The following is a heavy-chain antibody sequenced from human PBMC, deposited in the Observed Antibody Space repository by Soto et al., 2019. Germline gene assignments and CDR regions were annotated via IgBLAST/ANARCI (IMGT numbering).Heavy chain of an antibody. J-gene: IGHJ4*02. CDR3: ARRRPTGYYNY. D-gene: IGHD3-9*01. V-gene: IGHV3-11*05. CDR2: ISSSSSDT. Sequence: QVQLVESGGDLVKPGGSLRLSCAASGFPFSDYYMRWIRQAPGKGLEWVSSISSSSSDTNYAQSVKGRFTISRDNAKNSLHLQMNSLRAEDTAVYYCARRRPTGYYNYWGQGTLVTVSA. CDR1: GFPFSDYY.